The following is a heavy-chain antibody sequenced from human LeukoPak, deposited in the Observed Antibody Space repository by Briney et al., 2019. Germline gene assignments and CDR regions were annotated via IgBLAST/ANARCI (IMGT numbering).Heavy chain of an antibody. CDR3: ARAKRNGFDI. V-gene: IGHV3-48*01. J-gene: IGHJ3*02. Sequence: RTGGSLRLSCAASGFTFSSYSMNWVRQAPGKGLEWVSYISSSSSTIYYADSVKGRFTISRDNAMNSVYLQMNSLRAEDTAVYYCARAKRNGFDIWGQGTMVTVSS. CDR2: ISSSSSTI. CDR1: GFTFSSYS.